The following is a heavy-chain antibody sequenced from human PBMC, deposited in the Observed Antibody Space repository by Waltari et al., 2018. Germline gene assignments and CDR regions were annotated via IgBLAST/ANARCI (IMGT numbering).Heavy chain of an antibody. V-gene: IGHV3-7*01. Sequence: EVQLVESGGGLVQPGGSLRLSCAHSGFNLRSFWMNWVRQTPGKGLEWVAGIKQDGSEKYYADSVKGRFTISRDNAKNSLYLQMNSLRAEDTAVYYCATSGWYCFDYWGQGTLVTVSS. CDR1: GFNLRSFW. CDR2: IKQDGSEK. D-gene: IGHD6-19*01. J-gene: IGHJ4*02. CDR3: ATSGWYCFDY.